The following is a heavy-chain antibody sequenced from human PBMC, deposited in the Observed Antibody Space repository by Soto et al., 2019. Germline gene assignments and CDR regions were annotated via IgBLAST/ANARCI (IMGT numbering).Heavy chain of an antibody. V-gene: IGHV1-2*02. J-gene: IGHJ4*02. CDR2: INPNSGGT. CDR3: ARLALGYDFSGPLEANDY. D-gene: IGHD3-3*01. CDR1: GYTFTGYY. Sequence: QVQLVQSGAEVKKPGASVKVSCKASGYTFTGYYMHWVRQAPGQGLEWMGWINPNSGGTNYAQKFQGRVTMTRDTSISTAYMELSRLRSDDTAVYYCARLALGYDFSGPLEANDYWGQGTLVTVSS.